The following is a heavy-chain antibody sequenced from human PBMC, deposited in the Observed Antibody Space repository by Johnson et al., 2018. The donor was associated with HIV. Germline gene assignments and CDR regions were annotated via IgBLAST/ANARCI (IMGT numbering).Heavy chain of an antibody. V-gene: IGHV3-53*01. D-gene: IGHD7-27*01. CDR1: GFTVSRNY. J-gene: IGHJ3*02. CDR3: TTDGGLGSFDI. CDR2: IYSGGST. Sequence: VQLVESGGGLIQPGGSLRLSCAASGFTVSRNYMSWVRQAPGKGLEWVSVIYSGGSTYYADSVKGRFTIYRDNSKNTLYLQMNSLKTEDTAVYYCTTDGGLGSFDIWGQGTMVAVSS.